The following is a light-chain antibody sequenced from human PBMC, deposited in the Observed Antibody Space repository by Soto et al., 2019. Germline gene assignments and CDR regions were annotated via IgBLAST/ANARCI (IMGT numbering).Light chain of an antibody. J-gene: IGLJ1*01. V-gene: IGLV1-44*01. CDR2: SNN. Sequence: QAVVTQPPSASGTPGQRVTISCSGSSSNIGGNAVNWYQQLPGTTPKLLIYSNNQRPSGVPDRFSGSKSGTSASLAISGLHSEDEADYYCAAWDDSLSGYVFGTGTKLTVL. CDR3: AAWDDSLSGYV. CDR1: SSNIGGNA.